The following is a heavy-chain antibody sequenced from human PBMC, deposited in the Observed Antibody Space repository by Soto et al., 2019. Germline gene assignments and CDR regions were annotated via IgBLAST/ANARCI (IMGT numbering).Heavy chain of an antibody. CDR1: GGSISSYY. J-gene: IGHJ4*02. V-gene: IGHV4-59*08. CDR2: IYYSGST. Sequence: QVQLQESGPGLVKPSETLSLTCTVSGGSISSYYWSWIRQPPGKGLEWIGHIYYSGSTNYNPSLTSRVTISVDTSKNQFSLKLSSVTAADTAVYYCARHGRVNGPLTHWGQGTLVTVSS. CDR3: ARHGRVNGPLTH. D-gene: IGHD1-26*01.